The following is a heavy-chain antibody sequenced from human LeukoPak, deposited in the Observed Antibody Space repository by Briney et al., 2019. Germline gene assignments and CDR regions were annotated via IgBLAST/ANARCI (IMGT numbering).Heavy chain of an antibody. J-gene: IGHJ4*02. D-gene: IGHD3-9*01. V-gene: IGHV3-9*01. CDR2: ISWNSGSI. Sequence: GRSLRLSCAASGFTFDDYALHWVRQAPGKGLEWVSGISWNSGSIGYADSVKGRFTISRDNAKSPLYLQMNSLRAEDTALYYCAKGNYDILTGPPDYWGQGTLVTVSS. CDR1: GFTFDDYA. CDR3: AKGNYDILTGPPDY.